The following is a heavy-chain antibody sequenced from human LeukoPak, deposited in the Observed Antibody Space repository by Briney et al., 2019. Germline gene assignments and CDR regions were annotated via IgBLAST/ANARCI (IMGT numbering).Heavy chain of an antibody. Sequence: SQTLSLTCASSGDSVSSNSAAWNWIRQSPSRGLEWLGRTDYRSKWYNDYAVSVKSRITINPDTSKNQFSLQLNSVTPEDTAVYYCARAAASVSRWPVTYYGMDVWGQGTTVTVSS. J-gene: IGHJ6*02. D-gene: IGHD2-2*01. CDR1: GDSVSSNSAA. CDR3: ARAAASVSRWPVTYYGMDV. V-gene: IGHV6-1*01. CDR2: TDYRSKWYN.